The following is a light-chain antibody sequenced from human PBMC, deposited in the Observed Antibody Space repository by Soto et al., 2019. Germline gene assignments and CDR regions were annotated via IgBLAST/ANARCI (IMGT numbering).Light chain of an antibody. CDR3: QQYGNSPRS. CDR2: GAS. CDR1: QSVSSNY. V-gene: IGKV3-20*01. J-gene: IGKJ1*01. Sequence: DIVLTQSPGTLSLSPGERATLSCRASQSVSSNYLAWYQQTPGQAPRLLIYGASSRATGIPDRFSGSGSGTDFTLTISRLEPEDFAVYYCQQYGNSPRSFGQGTQVEIK.